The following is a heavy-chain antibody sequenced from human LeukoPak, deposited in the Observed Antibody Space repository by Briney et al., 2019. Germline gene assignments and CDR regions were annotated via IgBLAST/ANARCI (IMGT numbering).Heavy chain of an antibody. CDR1: GFTFDDYA. J-gene: IGHJ4*02. V-gene: IGHV3-9*01. Sequence: GGSLRLSCAASGFTFDDYAMHWVRQAPGKGLEWVSGISWNSGIIRYADSVKGRFTISRDNSKNTLYLQMNSLRAEDTAVYYCAKDLGELGTFADYWGQGTLVTVSS. D-gene: IGHD1-26*01. CDR2: ISWNSGII. CDR3: AKDLGELGTFADY.